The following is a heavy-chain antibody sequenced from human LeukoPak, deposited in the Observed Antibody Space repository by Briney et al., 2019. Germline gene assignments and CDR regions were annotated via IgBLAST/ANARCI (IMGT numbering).Heavy chain of an antibody. CDR2: INPNSGGT. V-gene: IGHV1-2*02. D-gene: IGHD1-7*01. CDR1: GYTFTGYY. Sequence: ASVTVSCKASGYTFTGYYMHWVRQAPGQGLEWMGWINPNSGGTNYAQKFQGRVTMTRDTSISTAYMELSRLRSDDTAVYYCARGDNWNYVWFDPWGQGTLVTVSS. J-gene: IGHJ5*02. CDR3: ARGDNWNYVWFDP.